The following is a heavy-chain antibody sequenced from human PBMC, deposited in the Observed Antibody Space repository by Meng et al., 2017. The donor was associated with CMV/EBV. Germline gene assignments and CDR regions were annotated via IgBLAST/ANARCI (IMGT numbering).Heavy chain of an antibody. J-gene: IGHJ4*02. D-gene: IGHD2-2*01. V-gene: IGHV1-2*02. Sequence: ASVKVSCKASGYTFTGYYMHWVRQAPGQGLEWMGWINPNSGGTNYAQKFRGRVTMTRDTSISTAYMELSRLRSDDTAVYYCARDWVVPAALDYWGQGTLVTVSS. CDR1: GYTFTGYY. CDR3: ARDWVVPAALDY. CDR2: INPNSGGT.